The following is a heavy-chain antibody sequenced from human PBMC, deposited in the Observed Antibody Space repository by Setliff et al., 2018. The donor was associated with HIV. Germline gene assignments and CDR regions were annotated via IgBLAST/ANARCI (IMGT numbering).Heavy chain of an antibody. Sequence: SETLSLTCAVSGYSSSGYYWSWIRQPAGRGLEWIGRVHNSAGSNYNPSLKGRVTMSVDTAKNQLSLKLTAVSAADTAVYSCARDRIEVWADSPHDGVDIWGRGIMVTVSS. CDR1: GYSSSGYY. CDR3: ARDRIEVWADSPHDGVDI. J-gene: IGHJ3*02. CDR2: VHNSAGS. D-gene: IGHD3-22*01. V-gene: IGHV4-4*07.